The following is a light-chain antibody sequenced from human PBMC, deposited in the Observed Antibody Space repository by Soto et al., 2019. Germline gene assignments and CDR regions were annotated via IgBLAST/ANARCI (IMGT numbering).Light chain of an antibody. CDR2: GAS. CDR1: QSVSNNY. Sequence: EIVLTQSPGTLSLSPGERATLSCRASQSVSNNYLAWYQQKPDQAPRLLIYGASSRATGIPDRFSGSGSGTDFTLTISRLEPVDFAVYYCQQYGSSPRYTFGQGTKLEIK. J-gene: IGKJ2*01. CDR3: QQYGSSPRYT. V-gene: IGKV3-20*01.